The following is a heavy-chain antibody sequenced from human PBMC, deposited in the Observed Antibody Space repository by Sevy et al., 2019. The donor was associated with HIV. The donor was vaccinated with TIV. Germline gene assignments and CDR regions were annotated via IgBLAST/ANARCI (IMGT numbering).Heavy chain of an antibody. CDR1: GFTFSSYS. CDR3: ARPYGDYKNWFDP. V-gene: IGHV3-21*01. CDR2: ISSSSSYI. D-gene: IGHD4-17*01. J-gene: IGHJ5*02. Sequence: GGSLRLSCAASGFTFSSYSMNWVRQAPGKGLEWVSSISSSSSYIYYADSVKGRFTISRDNTKNSLFLQMNSLRAEDTAVYYCARPYGDYKNWFDPWGQGTLVTVSS.